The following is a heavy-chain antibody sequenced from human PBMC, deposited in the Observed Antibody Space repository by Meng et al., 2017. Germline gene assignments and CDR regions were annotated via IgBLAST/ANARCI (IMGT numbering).Heavy chain of an antibody. CDR3: ARRGYSGYDTVEGYDY. CDR1: GGTFSSYV. J-gene: IGHJ4*02. CDR2: IIPIFGTA. D-gene: IGHD5-12*01. V-gene: IGHV1-69*06. Sequence: QGQLVESGAEVKKPGSSVQVSCKASGGTFSSYVISWVRQAPGQGLDGMGGIIPIFGTANYAQKFQGRVTITADKSTSTAYMELSSLRSEDTAVYYCARRGYSGYDTVEGYDYWGQGTLVTVSS.